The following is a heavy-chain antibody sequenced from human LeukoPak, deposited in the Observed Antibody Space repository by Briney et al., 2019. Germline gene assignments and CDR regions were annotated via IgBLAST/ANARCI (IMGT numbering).Heavy chain of an antibody. CDR2: ISSSGSTI. D-gene: IGHD3-3*01. J-gene: IGHJ5*02. CDR3: ARQHQSGLEWLLYGASQSWFDP. V-gene: IGHV3-48*03. Sequence: PGGSLRLSCAASGFTFSSYEMNWVRQAPGKGLEWVSYISSSGSTIYYADSVKGRFTISGDNAKNSLYLQMNSLRAEDTAVYYCARQHQSGLEWLLYGASQSWFDPWGQGTLVTVSS. CDR1: GFTFSSYE.